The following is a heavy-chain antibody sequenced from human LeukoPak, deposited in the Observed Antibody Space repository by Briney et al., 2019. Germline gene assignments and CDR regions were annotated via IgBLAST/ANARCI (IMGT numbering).Heavy chain of an antibody. V-gene: IGHV4-59*08. Sequence: SETLSLTCTVSGGSIRGYYWSWIRQPPGKGLEWMGYIYYSGSTNYNPSLKSRVTISVDTSKNQFSLKLSAVTAADTAVYYCARHEFDSGSLPYFDYWGQGILVTVSS. J-gene: IGHJ4*02. CDR3: ARHEFDSGSLPYFDY. CDR1: GGSIRGYY. D-gene: IGHD3-10*01. CDR2: IYYSGST.